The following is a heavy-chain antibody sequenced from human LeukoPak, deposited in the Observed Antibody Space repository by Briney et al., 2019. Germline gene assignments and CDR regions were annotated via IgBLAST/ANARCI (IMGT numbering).Heavy chain of an antibody. CDR3: ARDHLANLASRLFDP. V-gene: IGHV4-4*07. D-gene: IGHD3-3*01. J-gene: IGHJ5*02. Sequence: SETLSLTCTVSGGSISSYYWSWIRQPAGKGLEWIGRIYTSGSTNYNPSLKSRVTMSVDTSKNQFSLKLSSVTAADTAVYYCARDHLANLASRLFDPWGQGTLVTVSS. CDR2: IYTSGST. CDR1: GGSISSYY.